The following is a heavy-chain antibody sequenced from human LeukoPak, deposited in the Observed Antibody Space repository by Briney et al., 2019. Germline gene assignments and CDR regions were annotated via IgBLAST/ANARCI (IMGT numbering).Heavy chain of an antibody. Sequence: PSETLSLTCTVSGYSISSGYYWGWIRQPPGKGLEWIGSIYHSGSTYYNPSLKSRVTISVDTSKNQFSLKLSSVTAADTAVYYCARQGGSYPFDYWGQGTLVTVSS. V-gene: IGHV4-38-2*02. CDR2: IYHSGST. CDR1: GYSISSGYY. J-gene: IGHJ4*02. D-gene: IGHD1-26*01. CDR3: ARQGGSYPFDY.